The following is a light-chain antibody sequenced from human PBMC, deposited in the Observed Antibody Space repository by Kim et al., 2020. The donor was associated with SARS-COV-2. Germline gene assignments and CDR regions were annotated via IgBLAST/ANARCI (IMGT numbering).Light chain of an antibody. CDR3: GTWDNSLSAVV. CDR1: SSNIGNNY. CDR2: DNN. V-gene: IGLV1-51*01. Sequence: GQKGTISCSGSSSNIGNNYVSWYQQPPGTAPKLLIYDNNKRPSGIPDRFSGSKSGTSATLGITGLQTGDEADYYCGTWDNSLSAVVFGGGTQLTVL. J-gene: IGLJ2*01.